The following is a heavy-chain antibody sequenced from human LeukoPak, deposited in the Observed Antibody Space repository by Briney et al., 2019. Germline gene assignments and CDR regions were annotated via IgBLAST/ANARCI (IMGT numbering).Heavy chain of an antibody. CDR3: ARGRGAAAGPRYCMDV. CDR2: INHSGST. CDR1: GGSFTGYY. J-gene: IGHJ6*03. V-gene: IGHV4-34*01. Sequence: SETLSLTCAVYGGSFTGYYWSWIRQPPGKGLEWIGEINHSGSTNYNPSLKSRVTISVDTSKNQFSLKLSSVTAADTPVYYCARGRGAAAGPRYCMDVWGKGTTVTVSS. D-gene: IGHD6-13*01.